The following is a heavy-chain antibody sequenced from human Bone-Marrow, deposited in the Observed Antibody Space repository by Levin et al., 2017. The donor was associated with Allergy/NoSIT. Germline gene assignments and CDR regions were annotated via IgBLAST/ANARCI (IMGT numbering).Heavy chain of an antibody. J-gene: IGHJ4*02. V-gene: IGHV4-39*01. CDR1: GGSIESTSHY. Sequence: SQTLSLTCTVSGGSIESTSHYWAWIRQSPGKGLEWIATIYFTGSAYYNWSLKSAFTVSVDTSKNQFSLKLSSVTAAETPVYYCARFRSSWASLPPTRVGGWLDFWGPGTLVTVSS. D-gene: IGHD2-2*01. CDR2: IYFTGSA. CDR3: ARFRSSWASLPPTRVGGWLDF.